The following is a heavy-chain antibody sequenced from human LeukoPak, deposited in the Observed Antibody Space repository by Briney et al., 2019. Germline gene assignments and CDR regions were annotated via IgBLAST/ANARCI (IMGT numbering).Heavy chain of an antibody. D-gene: IGHD4-17*01. V-gene: IGHV4-34*01. Sequence: SETLSLTCAAYGGSFSGYYWNWIRQPPGKGLEWIGEINHSGSTNYNPSLKSRVTISVDTSKNQFSLKLSSVTAADTAVYYCARKSDYSYFQHWGQGTLVTVSS. CDR1: GGSFSGYY. CDR3: ARKSDYSYFQH. CDR2: INHSGST. J-gene: IGHJ1*01.